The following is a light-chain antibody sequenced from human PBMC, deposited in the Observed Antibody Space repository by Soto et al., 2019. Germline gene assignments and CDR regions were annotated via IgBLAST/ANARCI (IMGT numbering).Light chain of an antibody. Sequence: QSALTQPASVSGSPGQSITISCTGTSSDVGGYNAVSWYQHHPGKAPKFLIYEVSNRPSGVSNRFSGSKSGNTASLTISGLQAEDEADYYCSSYTGSSIYVFGTGTKLTVL. J-gene: IGLJ1*01. CDR3: SSYTGSSIYV. V-gene: IGLV2-14*01. CDR1: SSDVGGYNA. CDR2: EVS.